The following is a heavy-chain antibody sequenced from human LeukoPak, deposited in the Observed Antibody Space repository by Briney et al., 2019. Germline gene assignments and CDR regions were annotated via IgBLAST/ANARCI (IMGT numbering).Heavy chain of an antibody. CDR3: AALSPGSTSSDY. CDR1: GGSISSYY. D-gene: IGHD2-2*01. CDR2: IYHSGST. Sequence: SETLSLTCTVSGGSISSYYWSWIRQPPGKGLEWIGSIYHSGSTYYNPSLKSRVTISVDTSKNQFSLKLSSVTAADTAVYYCAALSPGSTSSDYWGQGTLVTVSS. V-gene: IGHV4-59*04. J-gene: IGHJ4*02.